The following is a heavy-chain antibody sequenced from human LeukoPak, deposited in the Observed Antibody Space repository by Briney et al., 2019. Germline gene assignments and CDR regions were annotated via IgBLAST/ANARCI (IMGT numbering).Heavy chain of an antibody. CDR1: GGSISSYY. CDR2: INHSGST. D-gene: IGHD4-17*01. J-gene: IGHJ4*02. CDR3: ARSVDYGDSPFDY. Sequence: SETLSLTCTVSGGSISSYYWSWIRQPPGKGLEWIGEINHSGSTNYNPSLKSRVTISVDTSKNQFSLKLSSVTAADTAVYHCARSVDYGDSPFDYWGQGTLVTVSS. V-gene: IGHV4-34*01.